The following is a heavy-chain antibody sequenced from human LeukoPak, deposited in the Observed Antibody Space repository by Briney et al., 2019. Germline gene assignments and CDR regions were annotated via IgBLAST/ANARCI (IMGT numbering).Heavy chain of an antibody. D-gene: IGHD2-2*01. CDR2: IKSTTDGGTT. J-gene: IGHJ4*02. V-gene: IGHV3-15*01. Sequence: PGGSLRLSCAASGITFTDAWMSWFRQAPGKGLEWVGRIKSTTDGGTTDYPAPVQGRFAISRDDSKKTVYLQINSLKTEDTAVYYCTTDRADCFTTGCPWFDYWGQGTLVTVSS. CDR3: TTDRADCFTTGCPWFDY. CDR1: GITFTDAW.